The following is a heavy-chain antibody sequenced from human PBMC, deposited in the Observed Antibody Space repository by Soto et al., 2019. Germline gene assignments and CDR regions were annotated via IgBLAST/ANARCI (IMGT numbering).Heavy chain of an antibody. J-gene: IGHJ4*02. CDR2: IKSKTDGGTT. CDR1: GFTFSNAW. Sequence: GGSLRLSCAASGFTFSNAWMNWVRQAPGKGLEWVGRIKSKTDGGTTDYAAPVKGRFTISRDDSKNTLYLQMNSLKTEDTAVYYCTTTPKRITIFGGELYYFDYWGQGTLVTVSS. D-gene: IGHD3-3*01. V-gene: IGHV3-15*07. CDR3: TTTPKRITIFGGELYYFDY.